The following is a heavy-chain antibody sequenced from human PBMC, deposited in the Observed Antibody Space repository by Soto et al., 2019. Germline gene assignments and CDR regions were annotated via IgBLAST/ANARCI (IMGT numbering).Heavy chain of an antibody. V-gene: IGHV4-59*01. Sequence: SETLSLTCTVSGGSISSYYWSWIRQPPGKGLEWIGYIYYSGSTNYNPSLKSRVTISVDTSKNQFSLKLSSVTAADTAVYYCASSMAGQWVVPYWGQGTLVTVSS. CDR3: ASSMAGQWVVPY. D-gene: IGHD6-19*01. CDR1: GGSISSYY. J-gene: IGHJ4*02. CDR2: IYYSGST.